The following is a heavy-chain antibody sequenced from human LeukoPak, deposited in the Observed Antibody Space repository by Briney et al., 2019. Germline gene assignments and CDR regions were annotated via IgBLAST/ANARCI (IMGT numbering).Heavy chain of an antibody. Sequence: PGGSLRLSCAASGFTFSSYGVHWVRQAPGKGLEWVAVIWYDGSNKYYADSVKGRFTISRDNSKNTLYLQMNSLRAEDTAVYYCARDYRYSSGWATPGYFDYWGQGTLVTVSS. CDR1: GFTFSSYG. V-gene: IGHV3-33*01. CDR3: ARDYRYSSGWATPGYFDY. D-gene: IGHD6-19*01. J-gene: IGHJ4*02. CDR2: IWYDGSNK.